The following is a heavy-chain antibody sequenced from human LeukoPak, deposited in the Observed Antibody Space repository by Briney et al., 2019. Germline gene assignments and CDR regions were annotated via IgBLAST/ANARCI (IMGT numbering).Heavy chain of an antibody. CDR3: ARVLMVYAMADAFDI. CDR2: IYSGGST. CDR1: GFTVSSNY. V-gene: IGHV3-53*05. J-gene: IGHJ3*02. Sequence: GGSLRLSCAASGFTVSSNYMSWVRQAPGKGLEWVSVIYSGGSTYYADSVKGRFTISRDNSKNTLYLQMNSLRAEDTAVYYCARVLMVYAMADAFDIWGQGTMVTVSS. D-gene: IGHD2-8*01.